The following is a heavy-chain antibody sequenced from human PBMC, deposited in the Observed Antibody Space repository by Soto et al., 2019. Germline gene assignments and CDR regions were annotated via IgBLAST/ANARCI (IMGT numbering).Heavy chain of an antibody. Sequence: SETLSLTCAVYGGSFSGYYWSWIRQPPGKGLEWIGEINHSGSTNYNPSLKGRVTISVDTSKNQFSLKLSSVTAADTAVYYCARVRYGSGSYYNYYYYGMDVWGQGTTVTVSS. CDR1: GGSFSGYY. D-gene: IGHD3-10*01. CDR2: INHSGST. CDR3: ARVRYGSGSYYNYYYYGMDV. V-gene: IGHV4-34*01. J-gene: IGHJ6*02.